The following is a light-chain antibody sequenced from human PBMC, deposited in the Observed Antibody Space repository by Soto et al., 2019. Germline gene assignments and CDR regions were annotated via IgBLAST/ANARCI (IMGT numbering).Light chain of an antibody. CDR1: QSIGAW. V-gene: IGKV1-5*01. Sequence: DIQMSQSPSTLSASVGDRVTITCRASQSIGAWLDWYSQKPGKAPKLVNYDASLLLRVVPSRVDGSGLDTEFTLIDSSLQPDDFATEYCQQYDTNSMYTCDQGTKVDI. CDR2: DAS. CDR3: QQYDTNSMYT. J-gene: IGKJ2*01.